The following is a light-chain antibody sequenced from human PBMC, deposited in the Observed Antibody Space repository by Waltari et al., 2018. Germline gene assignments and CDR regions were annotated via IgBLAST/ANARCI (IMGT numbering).Light chain of an antibody. J-gene: IGKJ5*01. CDR1: QILLYNYGDNY. CDR2: LGS. Sequence: DIVMTQSPLSLSVTPGEPASISCRSSQILLYNYGDNYLDWYVQKPGQSPQLLIYLGSNRASGVPDRFSGSGSGAEFTLKISRVEAEDVGVYYCMQALETPTFGQGTRLEIK. CDR3: MQALETPT. V-gene: IGKV2-28*01.